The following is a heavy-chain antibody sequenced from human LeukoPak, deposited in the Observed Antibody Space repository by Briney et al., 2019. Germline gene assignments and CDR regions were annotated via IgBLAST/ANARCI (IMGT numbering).Heavy chain of an antibody. Sequence: GASVKVSCKASGYTFTSYDINWVRQATGQGLEWMGWMNLNSGNTGYAQKFQGRVTMTRNTSISTAYMELSSLRSEDTAVYYCARGPLYYDFWSGYYTLIYYYYYMDVWGKGTTVTVSS. CDR1: GYTFTSYD. V-gene: IGHV1-8*01. CDR2: MNLNSGNT. D-gene: IGHD3-3*01. J-gene: IGHJ6*03. CDR3: ARGPLYYDFWSGYYTLIYYYYYMDV.